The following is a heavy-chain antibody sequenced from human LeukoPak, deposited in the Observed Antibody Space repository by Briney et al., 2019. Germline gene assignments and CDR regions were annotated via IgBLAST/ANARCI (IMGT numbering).Heavy chain of an antibody. CDR3: AEDRAGYSYGMFDS. V-gene: IGHV3-23*01. J-gene: IGHJ4*02. D-gene: IGHD5-18*01. CDR1: GFTFSNYA. Sequence: GGSLRLSCVASGFTFSNYAMSWVRQAPGKGLEWVSGIVNSGGSTYYADSVRGRLTISRDNSKKTVYLQMSSLRGDDTAIYYCAEDRAGYSYGMFDSWGQGTLVTVSS. CDR2: IVNSGGST.